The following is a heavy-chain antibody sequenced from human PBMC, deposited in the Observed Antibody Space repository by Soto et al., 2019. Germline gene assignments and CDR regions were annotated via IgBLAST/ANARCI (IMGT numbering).Heavy chain of an antibody. CDR2: ISSSGSTI. D-gene: IGHD1-26*01. V-gene: IGHV3-48*03. Sequence: GGSLRLSCAASGFTFSSYEMNWVRQAPGKGLEWVSYISSSGSTIYYADSVKGRFTISRDNAKNSLYLQMNSLRAEDTAVYYCARDLIVGATTKFGPRPYYYYGMDVWGQGTTVTVSS. CDR3: ARDLIVGATTKFGPRPYYYYGMDV. J-gene: IGHJ6*02. CDR1: GFTFSSYE.